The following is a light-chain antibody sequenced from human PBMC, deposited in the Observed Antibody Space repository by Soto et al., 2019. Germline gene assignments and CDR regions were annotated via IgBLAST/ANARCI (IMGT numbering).Light chain of an antibody. CDR1: QSLTNSF. Sequence: EILLTQSPGTLSLSPGDRATLSCRASQSLTNSFLAWYQQKPGQTPRLLIYGASFRATDIPDRFSGSGSGTDFTLTISRLEPEDFAVYFCQQYGRLPRSFGGGTKVEIK. V-gene: IGKV3-20*01. J-gene: IGKJ4*01. CDR3: QQYGRLPRS. CDR2: GAS.